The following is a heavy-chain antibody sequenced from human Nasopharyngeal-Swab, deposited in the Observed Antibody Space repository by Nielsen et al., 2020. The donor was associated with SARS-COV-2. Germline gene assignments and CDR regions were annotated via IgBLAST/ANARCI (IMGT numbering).Heavy chain of an antibody. CDR2: IYSGGST. V-gene: IGHV3-53*01. D-gene: IGHD2/OR15-2a*01. Sequence: GESLKISCADSGFTVSSNYISLFRQAPGKGLEWVSVIYSGGSTYYADSVKGRFTISRDNSKNTLYLQMNSLRAEDMAVYYCARGLSPYDYWGQGTLVTVSS. CDR3: ARGLSPYDY. J-gene: IGHJ4*02. CDR1: GFTVSSNY.